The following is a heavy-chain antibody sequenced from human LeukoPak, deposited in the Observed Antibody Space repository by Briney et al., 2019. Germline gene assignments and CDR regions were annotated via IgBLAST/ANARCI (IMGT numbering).Heavy chain of an antibody. CDR2: IYYSGST. CDR3: ARDNPWLMEVFDY. J-gene: IGHJ4*02. D-gene: IGHD3-22*01. Sequence: SETLSLTCTVSGGSISSSSYYWGWIRQPPGKGLEWIGSIYYSGSTYYNPSLKSRVTISVDTSKNQFSLKLSSVTAADTAVYYCARDNPWLMEVFDYWGQGTLVTVSS. CDR1: GGSISSSSYY. V-gene: IGHV4-39*02.